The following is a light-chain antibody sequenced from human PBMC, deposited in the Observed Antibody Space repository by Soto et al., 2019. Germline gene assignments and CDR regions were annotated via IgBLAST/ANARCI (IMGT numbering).Light chain of an antibody. Sequence: QAVRTQEPAVTGSPGVTVALACGSSTGAVTNGHYPYWFQQKPGQAPRTLIYDTTNRHSWTPARFSGSLLGGKAALTLSGAQPEDEAEYYCLPSYNGPYVFGTGTKVTVL. J-gene: IGLJ1*01. V-gene: IGLV7-46*01. CDR1: TGAVTNGHY. CDR2: DTT. CDR3: LPSYNGPYV.